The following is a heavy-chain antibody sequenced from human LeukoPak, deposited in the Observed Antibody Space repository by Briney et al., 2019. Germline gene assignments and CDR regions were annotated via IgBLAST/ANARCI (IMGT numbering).Heavy chain of an antibody. Sequence: GGSLRLSCSASGFTFSSYTMHWVRQAPGKGLEYVSTISSNGGSTYYADSVKGGFTISRDNSKNTLFLQMSSLRAEDMAVYYCVKDRYCSSTSCYGSFDYWGQGTLVTVSS. J-gene: IGHJ4*02. CDR3: VKDRYCSSTSCYGSFDY. CDR1: GFTFSSYT. CDR2: ISSNGGST. V-gene: IGHV3-64D*06. D-gene: IGHD2-2*01.